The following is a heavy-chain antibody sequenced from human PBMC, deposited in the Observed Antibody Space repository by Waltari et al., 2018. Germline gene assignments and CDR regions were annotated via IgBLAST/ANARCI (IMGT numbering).Heavy chain of an antibody. V-gene: IGHV3-7*01. D-gene: IGHD6-13*01. CDR2: IKQDGSEK. CDR3: ARWMEQLASEFDY. Sequence: EVRLGASVGGLVQPGGPLRLPCSACGLPFRLFWMTWVRQAPGKGLEWVANIKQDGSEKYYVDSVKGRFTISRDNAKNSLYLQMNSLRAEDTAVYYCARWMEQLASEFDYWGQGTLVTVSS. CDR1: GLPFRLFW. J-gene: IGHJ4*02.